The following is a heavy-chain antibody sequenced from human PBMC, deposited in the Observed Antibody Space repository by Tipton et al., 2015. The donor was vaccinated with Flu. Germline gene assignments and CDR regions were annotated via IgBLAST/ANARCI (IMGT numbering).Heavy chain of an antibody. D-gene: IGHD3-16*01. J-gene: IGHJ6*02. CDR3: ARARLVLLGGAQSGLDV. V-gene: IGHV3-7*03. CDR1: SDYW. Sequence: SLRLSCAAFSDYWMSWVRQAPGGGLEWVANINQDGTEKYYVDSVKGRFTISRDNANNSLYLQMNSLRVEDTAKYYCARARLVLLGGAQSGLDVGGQGTTVTVAS. CDR2: INQDGTEK.